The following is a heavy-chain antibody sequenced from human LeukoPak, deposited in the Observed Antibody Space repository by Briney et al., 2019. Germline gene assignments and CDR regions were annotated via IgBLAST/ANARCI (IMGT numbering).Heavy chain of an antibody. D-gene: IGHD3-22*01. CDR2: INPNGGGT. Sequence: ASVKVSCKASGYTFTGYYMHWVRQAPGQGLEWMGWINPNGGGTNYAQKFQGRVTMTRDTSISTAYMELSRLRSDDTAVYYCARLSDYDSSGYYYDDYFDYWGQGTLVTVSS. CDR3: ARLSDYDSSGYYYDDYFDY. CDR1: GYTFTGYY. V-gene: IGHV1-2*02. J-gene: IGHJ4*02.